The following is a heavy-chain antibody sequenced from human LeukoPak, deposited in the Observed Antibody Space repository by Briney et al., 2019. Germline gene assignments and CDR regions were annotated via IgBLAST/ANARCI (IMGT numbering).Heavy chain of an antibody. D-gene: IGHD2-21*02. Sequence: GASVKVSCKASGYTFSSYAISWVRQAPGQGLEWMGGIIPIFGTANYAQQFQGIVTITTDESTTTAYMELSSLRSEDTAVYYCARGGGDLDFVYWGQGTLVTVSS. CDR3: ARGGGDLDFVY. J-gene: IGHJ4*02. CDR2: IIPIFGTA. CDR1: GYTFSSYA. V-gene: IGHV1-69*05.